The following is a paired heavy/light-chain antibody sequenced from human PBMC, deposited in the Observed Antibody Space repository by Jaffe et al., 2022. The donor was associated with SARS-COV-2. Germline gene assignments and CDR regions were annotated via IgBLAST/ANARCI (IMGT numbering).Light chain of an antibody. J-gene: IGKJ5*01. CDR2: AAS. CDR1: QGISSY. V-gene: IGKV1-8*01. Sequence: AIRMTQSPSSFSASTGDRVTITCRASQGISSYLAWYQQKPGKAPKLLIYAASTLQSGVPSRFSGSGSGTDFTLTISCLQSEDFATYYCQQYYSYPITFGQGTRLEIK. CDR3: QQYYSYPIT.
Heavy chain of an antibody. Sequence: QVQLVQSGAEVKKPGSSVKVSCKASGGTFSSYAISWVRQAPGQGLEWMGGIIPIFGTANYAQKFQGRVTITADESTSTAYMELSSLRSEDTAVYYCASRYCSGGSCYGRYATLGWFDPWGQGTLVTVSS. CDR1: GGTFSSYA. CDR2: IIPIFGTA. D-gene: IGHD2-15*01. V-gene: IGHV1-69*01. CDR3: ASRYCSGGSCYGRYATLGWFDP. J-gene: IGHJ5*02.